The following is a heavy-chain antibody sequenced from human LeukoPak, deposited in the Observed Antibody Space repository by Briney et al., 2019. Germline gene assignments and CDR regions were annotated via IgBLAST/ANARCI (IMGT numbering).Heavy chain of an antibody. D-gene: IGHD4-17*01. V-gene: IGHV3-48*01. CDR1: GFTFNAFG. Sequence: GGSLRLSCAASGFTFNAFGMNWVRQAPGKGLEWVSYIGTTSGAIYYADSVKGRFTISRDSAKNSLYLQMNSLRAEDTAVYYCARDQGTTSLYYYYGMDVWGQGTTVTVSS. CDR2: IGTTSGAI. CDR3: ARDQGTTSLYYYYGMDV. J-gene: IGHJ6*02.